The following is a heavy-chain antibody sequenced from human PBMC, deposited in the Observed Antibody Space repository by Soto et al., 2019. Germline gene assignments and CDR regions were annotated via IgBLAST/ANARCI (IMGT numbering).Heavy chain of an antibody. V-gene: IGHV4-59*08. CDR3: ARHNRLWFWGPRTGYFDY. CDR1: GGSISSYY. D-gene: IGHD3-10*01. CDR2: IYYSGST. Sequence: SETLSLTCTVSGGSISSYYWSWIRQPPRKGLEWIGYIYYSGSTNYNPSLKSRVTISVDTSKNQFSLKLSSVTAADTAVYYCARHNRLWFWGPRTGYFDYWGQGTLVTVSS. J-gene: IGHJ4*02.